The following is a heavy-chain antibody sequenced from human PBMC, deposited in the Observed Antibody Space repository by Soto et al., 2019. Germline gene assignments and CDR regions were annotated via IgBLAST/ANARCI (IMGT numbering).Heavy chain of an antibody. CDR2: IYYSGST. Sequence: QVQLQESGPGLVKPSQTLSLTCTVSGGSISSGGYYWSWIRQHPGKGLEWIGYIYYSGSTVYNPSLRSRVTISVDPSKNQFSLKLSSVTAADTAVYYCARGRAPVDLLANWFDPWGQGTLVTVSS. V-gene: IGHV4-31*03. D-gene: IGHD2-15*01. CDR1: GGSISSGGYY. CDR3: ARGRAPVDLLANWFDP. J-gene: IGHJ5*02.